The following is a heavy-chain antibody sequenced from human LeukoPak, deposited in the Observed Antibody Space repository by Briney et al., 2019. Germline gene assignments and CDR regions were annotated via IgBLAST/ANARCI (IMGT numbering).Heavy chain of an antibody. D-gene: IGHD3-16*02. J-gene: IGHJ4*02. CDR2: ISPYTGNT. CDR1: GYTFTSYY. Sequence: ASVKVSCKASGYTFTSYYMHWARQAPGQGLEWMGSISPYTGNTKYAERFQDRVIMTTDTSTRTAYMELRSLRSDDTAVFYCARDQYDSVWGSYRPYFDYWGQGTLVTVSS. V-gene: IGHV1-18*04. CDR3: ARDQYDSVWGSYRPYFDY.